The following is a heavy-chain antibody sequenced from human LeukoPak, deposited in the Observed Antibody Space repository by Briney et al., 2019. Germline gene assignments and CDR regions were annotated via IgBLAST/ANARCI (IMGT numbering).Heavy chain of an antibody. CDR3: ASVSGWLLSQIDY. CDR2: IYYSGST. J-gene: IGHJ4*02. Sequence: PSETLSLTCTVSGGSISSGDYYWSWIRQPPGKGLEWIGYIYYSGSTYCNPSLKSRVTISVDTSKNQFSLKLSSVTAADTAVYYCASVSGWLLSQIDYWGQGTLVTVSS. CDR1: GGSISSGDYY. D-gene: IGHD3-3*01. V-gene: IGHV4-30-4*08.